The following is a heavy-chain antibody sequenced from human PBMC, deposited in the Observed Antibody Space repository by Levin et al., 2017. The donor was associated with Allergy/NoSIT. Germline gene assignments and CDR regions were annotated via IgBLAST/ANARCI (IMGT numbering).Heavy chain of an antibody. J-gene: IGHJ3*02. V-gene: IGHV3-11*03. CDR1: GFTFSDYY. Sequence: GGSLRLSCAASGFTFSDYYMSWIRQAPGKGLEWVSYISSSSSYTNYADSVKGRFTISRDNAKNSLYLQMNSLRAEGTAVYYCARSRIAADDAFDIWGQGTMVTVSS. CDR2: ISSSSSYT. CDR3: ARSRIAADDAFDI. D-gene: IGHD6-13*01.